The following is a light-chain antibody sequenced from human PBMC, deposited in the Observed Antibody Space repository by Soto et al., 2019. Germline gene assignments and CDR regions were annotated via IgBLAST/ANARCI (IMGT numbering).Light chain of an antibody. CDR2: GAS. CDR3: QQSATSPLT. Sequence: ENVLTQSPGTLSLSPGERATLSCRASQSLSSIYLAWYQQKPGQAPRLLIYGASSRATGIPDRFSGSGSGTDFTLTISRLEPEDFAVYYCQQSATSPLTFGGGTKVDTK. CDR1: QSLSSIY. J-gene: IGKJ4*01. V-gene: IGKV3-20*01.